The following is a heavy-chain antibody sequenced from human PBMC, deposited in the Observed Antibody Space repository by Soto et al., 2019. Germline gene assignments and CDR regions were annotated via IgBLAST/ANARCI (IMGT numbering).Heavy chain of an antibody. D-gene: IGHD6-13*01. CDR1: GYSISSGYY. Sequence: LSLTCAVPGYSISSGYYWSWIRQPAGKGLEWIGRIYSTRGTNYNPSLNNRVTMSVDTSKKKFYLKLSSVTAADTAVYYCARGAAAGVDYGMDVWGQGTTVTVSS. CDR3: ARGAAAGVDYGMDV. V-gene: IGHV4-61*02. J-gene: IGHJ6*02. CDR2: IYSTRGT.